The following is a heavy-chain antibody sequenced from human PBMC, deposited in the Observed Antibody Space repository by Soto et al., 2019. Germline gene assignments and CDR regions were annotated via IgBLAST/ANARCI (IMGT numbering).Heavy chain of an antibody. D-gene: IGHD1-1*01. CDR1: GFTLSDYG. CDR3: AKDRRDGEYNSVYDF. J-gene: IGHJ4*02. V-gene: IGHV3-30*18. Sequence: VQLVESGGGVVQPGRSLRLSCAASGFTLSDYGMHWVRQAPGKGLEWVAMISHDGTTKYWADSEKGRFTISRDNSKNALYLQMNSLRAEDTAVYYCAKDRRDGEYNSVYDFWGQGALVTVSS. CDR2: ISHDGTTK.